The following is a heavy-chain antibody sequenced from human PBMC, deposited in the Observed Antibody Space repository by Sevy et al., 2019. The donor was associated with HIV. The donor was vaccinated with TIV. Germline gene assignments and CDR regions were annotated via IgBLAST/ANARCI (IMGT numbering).Heavy chain of an antibody. Sequence: GGSLRLSCAASGFTFSNYAMNWVRQAPGKGLEWVSTIFRRGGVRYYADSVKGQCTISRDNFKNTLNLQMHSLRAEDTAVYYCAGGRYDSSGSFDAFGIWGQGTMVTVSS. CDR1: GFTFSNYA. J-gene: IGHJ3*02. V-gene: IGHV3-23*01. D-gene: IGHD3-22*01. CDR2: IFRRGGVR. CDR3: AGGRYDSSGSFDAFGI.